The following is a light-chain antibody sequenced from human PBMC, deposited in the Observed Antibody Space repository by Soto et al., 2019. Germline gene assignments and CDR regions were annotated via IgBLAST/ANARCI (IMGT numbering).Light chain of an antibody. CDR2: GAS. CDR3: QQYGSSPRT. Sequence: EIVLTQSPGTLSLSPGERATLSCRASQSVSSSYLAWYQQKPGQPPRLLISGASSRATGIPDRFSGSGSGTDFTLTISRLEPEDFAVYFCQQYGSSPRTFGGGTKVEIK. CDR1: QSVSSSY. J-gene: IGKJ4*01. V-gene: IGKV3-20*01.